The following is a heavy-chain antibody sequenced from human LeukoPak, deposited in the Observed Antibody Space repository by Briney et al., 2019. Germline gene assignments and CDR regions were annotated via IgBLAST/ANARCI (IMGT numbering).Heavy chain of an antibody. CDR3: ARVPSGSGSYLWWFAP. D-gene: IGHD3-10*01. Sequence: PGGSLRLSCAASGFTFSSYSMNWVRQAPGKGLEWVSSINKTGDFTKYADSVKGRFIISRDNARNSLYLQMTSLRAEDTALYYCARVPSGSGSYLWWFAPWGQGTLVTVSS. J-gene: IGHJ5*02. V-gene: IGHV3-21*06. CDR1: GFTFSSYS. CDR2: INKTGDFT.